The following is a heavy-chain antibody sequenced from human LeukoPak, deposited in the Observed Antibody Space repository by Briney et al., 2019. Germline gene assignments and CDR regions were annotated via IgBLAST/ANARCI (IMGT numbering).Heavy chain of an antibody. Sequence: SETLSLTCTVSGGSISSSSYYWGWIRQPPGKGLEWIGSIYYSGSTYYNPSLKSRVTMSVDTSKKQFSLKLGSVTAADTAVYYCARGVSPLDYWGQGALVTVSS. CDR3: ARGVSPLDY. CDR1: GGSISSSSYY. J-gene: IGHJ4*02. D-gene: IGHD5/OR15-5a*01. V-gene: IGHV4-39*07. CDR2: IYYSGST.